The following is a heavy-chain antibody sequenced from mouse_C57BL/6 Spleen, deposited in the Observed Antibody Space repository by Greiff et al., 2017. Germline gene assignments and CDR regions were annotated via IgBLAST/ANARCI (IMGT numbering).Heavy chain of an antibody. J-gene: IGHJ2*01. CDR1: GYAFSSSW. V-gene: IGHV1-82*01. D-gene: IGHD4-1*01. Sequence: QVQLQQSGPELVKPGASVKISCKASGYAFSSSWMNWVKQRPGKGLEWIGRIYPGDGDTNYNGKFKGKATLTADKSSSTAYMQLSSLTSEDSAVYFCARVGLTGYFDYWGQGTTLTVSS. CDR3: ARVGLTGYFDY. CDR2: IYPGDGDT.